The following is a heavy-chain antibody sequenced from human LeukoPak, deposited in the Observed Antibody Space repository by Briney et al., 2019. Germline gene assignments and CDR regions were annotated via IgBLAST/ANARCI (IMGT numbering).Heavy chain of an antibody. J-gene: IGHJ5*02. Sequence: SETLSLTCTVSGGSISYSNSYWGWIRQPPGTGLEWIGNIYFSGSTNYNPSLKSRVTISVDTSKNQFSLKLSSVTAADTAVYYCARQRSWSGSYYRPTGLSFDPWGQGTLVTVSS. V-gene: IGHV4-39*01. CDR3: ARQRSWSGSYYRPTGLSFDP. CDR2: IYFSGST. D-gene: IGHD3-10*01. CDR1: GGSISYSNSY.